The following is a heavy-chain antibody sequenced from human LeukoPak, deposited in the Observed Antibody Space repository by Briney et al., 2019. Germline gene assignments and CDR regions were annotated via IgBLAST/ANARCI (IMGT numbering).Heavy chain of an antibody. CDR2: IIPIFGTA. CDR3: ARGGSGATTRSFDY. J-gene: IGHJ4*02. Sequence: SVKVPCKASGGTFSSYATSWVRQAPGQGLEWMGGIIPIFGTANYAQKFQGRVTITTDESTSTAYMELSSLRSEDTAVYYCARGGSGATTRSFDYWGQGTLVTVSS. CDR1: GGTFSSYA. V-gene: IGHV1-69*05. D-gene: IGHD1-26*01.